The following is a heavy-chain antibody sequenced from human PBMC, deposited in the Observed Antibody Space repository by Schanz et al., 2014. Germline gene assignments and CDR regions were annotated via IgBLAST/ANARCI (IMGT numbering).Heavy chain of an antibody. V-gene: IGHV3-30*18. Sequence: QVQLGKSLAVVDQPGMSLRLSCAAYGVNFRHYDIHWVRQPPANALEWVALIYYNGTNKCYADSVKGRFTISRDNSQNTLYLQMNTLRTEDTAVYYCAKELNRRGGQTNFYYYYGMDVWGQGTTVTVSS. D-gene: IGHD5-12*01. CDR2: IYYNGTNK. CDR1: GVNFRHYD. CDR3: AKELNRRGGQTNFYYYYGMDV. J-gene: IGHJ6*02.